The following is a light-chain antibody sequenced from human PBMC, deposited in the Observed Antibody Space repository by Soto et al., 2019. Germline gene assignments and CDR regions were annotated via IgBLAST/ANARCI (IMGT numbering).Light chain of an antibody. J-gene: IGLJ3*02. V-gene: IGLV1-40*01. CDR3: QSYYSSRGGSWV. CDR2: GDN. CDR1: SSNIGSGYD. Sequence: QSVLTQPPSVSGAPGQRVAICCTGSSSNIGSGYDVHWYQHLPGATPKLLIYGDNNRPSGVPDRFSGSKSDTSAALAITGLQAEDEADYFCQSYYSSRGGSWVFGGGTQLTVL.